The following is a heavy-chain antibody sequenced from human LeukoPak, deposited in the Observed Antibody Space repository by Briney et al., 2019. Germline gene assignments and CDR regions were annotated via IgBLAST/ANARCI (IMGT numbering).Heavy chain of an antibody. CDR1: GFPFSNYW. CDR2: VNSDGSTT. CDR3: AKAPTGDSVDY. J-gene: IGHJ4*02. V-gene: IGHV3-74*01. D-gene: IGHD7-27*01. Sequence: GGSLRLSCAASGFPFSNYWMHWVRQAPGKGLVWVSRVNSDGSTTNYADSVKGRFTISRDNAENTLYMRMNSLRPEDAAVYYCAKAPTGDSVDYWGQGTLVTVSS.